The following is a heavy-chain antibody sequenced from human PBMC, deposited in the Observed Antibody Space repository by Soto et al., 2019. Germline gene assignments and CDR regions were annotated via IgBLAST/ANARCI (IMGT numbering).Heavy chain of an antibody. D-gene: IGHD3-22*01. J-gene: IGHJ4*02. Sequence: ASVKVSCKASGYTFTSYGISWVRQAPGQGLEWMGWISAYNGNTNYAQKLQGRVTMTTDTSTSTAYMELRSLRSDDTAVYYCARDRDGYHDSSGYTDYWGQGTLVTVSS. CDR2: ISAYNGNT. V-gene: IGHV1-18*04. CDR3: ARDRDGYHDSSGYTDY. CDR1: GYTFTSYG.